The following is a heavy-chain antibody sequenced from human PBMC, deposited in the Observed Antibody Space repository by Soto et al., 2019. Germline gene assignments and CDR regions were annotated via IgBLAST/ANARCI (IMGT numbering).Heavy chain of an antibody. V-gene: IGHV1-2*04. J-gene: IGHJ4*02. Sequence: QVQLVQSGAEVKKPGASVKVSCKASGYTFTGYYMHWVRQAPGQGLEWMGWINPNSGGTNYAQKFQGWVTMTRDTSISTAYMELSRLRSDDTAVYYCARARRYCSGGSCYYFDYWGQGTLVTVSS. CDR1: GYTFTGYY. CDR2: INPNSGGT. CDR3: ARARRYCSGGSCYYFDY. D-gene: IGHD2-15*01.